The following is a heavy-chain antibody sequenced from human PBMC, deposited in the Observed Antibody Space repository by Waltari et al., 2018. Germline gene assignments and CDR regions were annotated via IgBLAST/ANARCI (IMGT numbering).Heavy chain of an antibody. V-gene: IGHV1-69*01. CDR3: ARDGRDGYNASPQMDY. J-gene: IGHJ4*02. Sequence: QVQLVQSGAEVKKPGSSVKVSCKASGGTFSSYAISWVRQAPGQGLEWMGVIIPIFGTANYAQKFQGRVTITADESTSTAYMELSSRRSDDTAVYYCARDGRDGYNASPQMDYWGQGTLVTVSS. D-gene: IGHD5-12*01. CDR1: GGTFSSYA. CDR2: IIPIFGTA.